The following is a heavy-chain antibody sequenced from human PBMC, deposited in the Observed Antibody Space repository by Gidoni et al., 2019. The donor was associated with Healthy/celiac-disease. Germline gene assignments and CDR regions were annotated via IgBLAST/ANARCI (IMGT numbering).Heavy chain of an antibody. CDR3: AREKYGDYSEA. CDR1: GYTFTSYG. Sequence: QGQLVQSGAEMKKPGASVAVSCRPFGYTFTSYGISWVRQAPGQGLEWMGWISAYNGNTNYAQKLQGRVTMTTDTSTSTAYMELRSLRSDDTAVYYCAREKYGDYSEAWGQGTLVTVSS. D-gene: IGHD4-17*01. V-gene: IGHV1-18*01. CDR2: ISAYNGNT. J-gene: IGHJ5*02.